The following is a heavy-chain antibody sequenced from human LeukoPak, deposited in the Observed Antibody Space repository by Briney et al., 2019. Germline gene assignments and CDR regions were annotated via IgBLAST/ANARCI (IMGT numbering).Heavy chain of an antibody. CDR3: ARVQVLIVPAAINY. Sequence: ASVKVSCRASGYTFTTYGITWVRQAPGQGLEWLGWISTYNGKTNYAQMFQGRVTMTTDTSTSTAYMELRTLRSDDTAVYFCARVQVLIVPAAINYWGQGTLVTVSS. J-gene: IGHJ4*02. CDR1: GYTFTTYG. V-gene: IGHV1-18*01. D-gene: IGHD2-2*01. CDR2: ISTYNGKT.